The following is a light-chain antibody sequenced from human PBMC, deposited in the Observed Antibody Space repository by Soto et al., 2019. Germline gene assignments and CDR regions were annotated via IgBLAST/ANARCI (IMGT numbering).Light chain of an antibody. J-gene: IGKJ5*01. Sequence: DIQLTESPSFLSASVGDRVTITCRASQGISRYLAWYQQKPGTAPRLLISTASTLQTGVPSSFSGSGSGTEFSLTISSLQPEDFATYFCQQLHSYPFTFGQGTRLEIK. V-gene: IGKV1-9*01. CDR3: QQLHSYPFT. CDR2: TAS. CDR1: QGISRY.